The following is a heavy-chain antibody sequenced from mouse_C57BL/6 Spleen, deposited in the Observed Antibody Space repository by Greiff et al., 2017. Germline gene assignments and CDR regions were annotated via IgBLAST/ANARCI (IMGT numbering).Heavy chain of an antibody. CDR2: ISDGGSYT. Sequence: EVKLVESGGGLVKPGGSLKLSCAASGFTFSSYAMSWVRQTPEKRLEWVATISDGGSYTYYPDNVKGRFTISRDNAKNNLYLQMSHLKSEDTAMYYCARDGADALFAYWGQGTLVTVSA. CDR3: ARDGADALFAY. CDR1: GFTFSSYA. J-gene: IGHJ3*01. V-gene: IGHV5-4*01.